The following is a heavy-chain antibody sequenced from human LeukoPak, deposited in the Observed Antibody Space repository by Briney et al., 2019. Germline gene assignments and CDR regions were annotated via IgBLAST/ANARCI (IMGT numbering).Heavy chain of an antibody. D-gene: IGHD3-10*01. CDR2: IIPIFGTA. J-gene: IGHJ6*03. CDR3: SRGLTYYYGSGSYYNDRCYYYYMDV. Sequence: SVKVSCKASGGTFSSYAISWVRQAPGQGLEWMGGIIPIFGTANYAQKFQGRVTITADKSTSTAYMDLSSRRTEDTAVDYFSRGLTYYYGSGSYYNDRCYYYYMDVWGKGTTVTVSS. V-gene: IGHV1-69*06. CDR1: GGTFSSYA.